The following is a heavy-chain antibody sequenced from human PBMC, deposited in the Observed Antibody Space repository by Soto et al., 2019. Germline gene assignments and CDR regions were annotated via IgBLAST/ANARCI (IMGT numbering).Heavy chain of an antibody. V-gene: IGHV4-59*12. Sequence: TSETLSLTCTVSGGSISSYYWSWIRQPPGKGLEWIGYIYYSGSTNYNPSLKSRVTISVDTSKNQFSLKLSSVTAADTAVYYCARDKRPYYYDSSGYQPFDYWGQGTLVTVSS. CDR3: ARDKRPYYYDSSGYQPFDY. CDR1: GGSISSYY. D-gene: IGHD3-22*01. CDR2: IYYSGST. J-gene: IGHJ4*02.